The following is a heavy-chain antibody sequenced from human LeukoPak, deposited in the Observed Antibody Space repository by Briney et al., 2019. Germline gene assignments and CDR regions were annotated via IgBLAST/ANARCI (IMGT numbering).Heavy chain of an antibody. D-gene: IGHD1-7*01. Sequence: GASVKVSCKASGGTFSSYTISWVRQAPGQGLEWMGWISAYNGNTNYAQKLQGRVTMTTDTSTSTAYMELRSLRSDDTAVYYCARGDWNYGYFDYWGQGTLVTVSS. V-gene: IGHV1-18*01. J-gene: IGHJ4*02. CDR1: GGTFSSYT. CDR3: ARGDWNYGYFDY. CDR2: ISAYNGNT.